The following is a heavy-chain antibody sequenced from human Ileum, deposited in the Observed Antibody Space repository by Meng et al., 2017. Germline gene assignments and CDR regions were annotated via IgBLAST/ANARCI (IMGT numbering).Heavy chain of an antibody. CDR1: GGSVSTSDYQ. J-gene: IGHJ4*02. D-gene: IGHD7-27*01. CDR3: ARDHWGSLDY. Sequence: QVQLQDSGPGLVRPSDTLSLICTVSGGSVSTSDYQWGWIRQPPGKGLEWIGYAGTNYNPSLKSRVTISVDTSKRQFSLKLTSVTAADTAVYYCARDHWGSLDYWGQGTLVTVSS. CDR2: AGT. V-gene: IGHV4-61*08.